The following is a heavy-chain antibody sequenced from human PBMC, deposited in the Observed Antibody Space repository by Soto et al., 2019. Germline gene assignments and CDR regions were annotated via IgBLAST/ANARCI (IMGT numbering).Heavy chain of an antibody. CDR3: ASVLSRTGYMDV. J-gene: IGHJ6*03. CDR2: ISAYNGNT. Sequence: ASVKVSCKASGYTFTSYGISWVRQAPGQGLEWMGWISAYNGNTNYAQKLQGRVTMTTDTSTSTAYMELRSLRSDDTAVYYCASVLSRTGYMDVWGKGTTVTVSS. D-gene: IGHD3-16*01. CDR1: GYTFTSYG. V-gene: IGHV1-18*01.